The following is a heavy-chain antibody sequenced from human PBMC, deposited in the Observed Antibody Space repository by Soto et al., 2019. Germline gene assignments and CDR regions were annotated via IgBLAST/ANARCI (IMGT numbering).Heavy chain of an antibody. CDR1: GFTFSCSA. CDR3: TRQVEYQLLYYYYGMDV. V-gene: IGHV3-73*01. J-gene: IGHJ6*02. Sequence: PGGSLRLSCAASGFTFSCSAMHWVRQSSGKGLEWVGRIRSKANSYATAYAASVKGRFTISRDDSKNTAYLQMNSLKTEDTAVYYCTRQVEYQLLYYYYGMDVWGQGTTVTVSS. CDR2: IRSKANSYAT. D-gene: IGHD2-2*01.